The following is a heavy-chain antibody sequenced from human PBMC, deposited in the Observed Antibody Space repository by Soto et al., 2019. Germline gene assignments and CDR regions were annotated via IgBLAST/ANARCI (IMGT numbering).Heavy chain of an antibody. V-gene: IGHV4-31*03. CDR1: GGSISSGGYY. Sequence: SETLSLTCTVSGGSISSGGYYWYWIRQHPGKGLEWIGYIYYSGTTYYNPSLKSRVTISVDTSKNQFSLKLSSVTAADTDVYYCARGASPLIDYWGQGTLVTVSS. D-gene: IGHD1-26*01. J-gene: IGHJ4*02. CDR2: IYYSGTT. CDR3: ARGASPLIDY.